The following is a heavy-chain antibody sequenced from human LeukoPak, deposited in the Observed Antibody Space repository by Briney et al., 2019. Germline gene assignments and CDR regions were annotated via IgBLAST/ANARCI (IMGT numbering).Heavy chain of an antibody. Sequence: SETLSLTCSVSGGSISNYYWSWIRQPAGKGLEWIGRIYTSGSTNCNPSLKSRCTMSVDTSNNQFSLKLTSVTAADTAVYYCARVSRWNDWAFEGWGQGTLVTVSS. V-gene: IGHV4-4*07. CDR1: GGSISNYY. CDR2: IYTSGST. CDR3: ARVSRWNDWAFEG. D-gene: IGHD1-1*01. J-gene: IGHJ4*02.